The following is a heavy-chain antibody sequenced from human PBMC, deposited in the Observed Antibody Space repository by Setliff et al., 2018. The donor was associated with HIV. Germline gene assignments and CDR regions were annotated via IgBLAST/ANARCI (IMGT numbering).Heavy chain of an antibody. CDR1: GGSISSYY. Sequence: KTSETPSLTCTVSGGSISSYYWTWVRRPPGKGPEWIGNIHYSGRISYNPSLKSRVTMSLDASKSQISLKVSSVTAADTAVYYCARASSRLNCSGGSCYRAPYAFDIWGQGTMVTVS. CDR3: ARASSRLNCSGGSCYRAPYAFDI. CDR2: IHYSGRI. V-gene: IGHV4-59*08. D-gene: IGHD2-15*01. J-gene: IGHJ3*02.